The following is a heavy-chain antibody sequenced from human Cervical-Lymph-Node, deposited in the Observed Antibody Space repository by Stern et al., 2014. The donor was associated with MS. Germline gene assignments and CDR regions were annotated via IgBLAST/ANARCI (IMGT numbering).Heavy chain of an antibody. CDR1: GYNLTTFA. D-gene: IGHD6-6*01. CDR3: ATWGAGSSPPLFY. J-gene: IGHJ4*02. V-gene: IGHV7-4-1*02. Sequence: HLVGSGSELKKPGASVKVSCKASGYNLTTFAINWVRQAPGQGLEWMGWINTKTGNPTFAQGFTGRFVFSLDASINTAYLQIISLKAEDSAVYYCATWGAGSSPPLFYWGQGTLVTVSS. CDR2: INTKTGNP.